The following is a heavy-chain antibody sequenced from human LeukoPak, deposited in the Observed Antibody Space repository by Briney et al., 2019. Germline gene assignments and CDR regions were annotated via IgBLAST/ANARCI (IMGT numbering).Heavy chain of an antibody. D-gene: IGHD3-10*01. CDR2: IYHRGSP. CDR1: FYSISTDSY. Sequence: PSETLSLTCAVSFYSISTDSYWGWIRQPPGKGPEWIGTIYHRGSPYYNPSLKSRVTMSVDTSNNQFSLKVSSVTAADTAVYYCARANGSGSYHLVSWGQGTLVTVSS. CDR3: ARANGSGSYHLVS. J-gene: IGHJ4*02. V-gene: IGHV4-38-2*01.